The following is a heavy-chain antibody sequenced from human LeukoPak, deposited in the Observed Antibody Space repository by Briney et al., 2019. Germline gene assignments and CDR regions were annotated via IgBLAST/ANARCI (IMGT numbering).Heavy chain of an antibody. CDR1: GGSISSSNW. D-gene: IGHD2-21*02. CDR2: IYHSGST. V-gene: IGHV4-4*02. Sequence: SETLSLTCTVSGGSISSSNWWTWVRQPPGKGLEWIGEIYHSGSTNYNPSLKSRVTISVDKSKNQFSLKLSSVTAADTAVYYCARTGDWSYFDYWGQGTLVTVSS. J-gene: IGHJ4*02. CDR3: ARTGDWSYFDY.